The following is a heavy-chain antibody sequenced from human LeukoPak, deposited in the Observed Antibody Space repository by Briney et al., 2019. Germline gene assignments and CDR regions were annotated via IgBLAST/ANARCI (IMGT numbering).Heavy chain of an antibody. CDR2: IYTSGST. D-gene: IGHD2-2*02. V-gene: IGHV4-4*07. Sequence: PSETLSLTCTVSGGSISSYYWSWIRQPAGKGLEWIGRIYTSGSTNYNPSLKSRVTMSVDTFKNQFSLKLSSVTAADTAVYYCARDNTQVYYYYYMDVWGKGTTVTVSS. CDR3: ARDNTQVYYYYYMDV. J-gene: IGHJ6*03. CDR1: GGSISSYY.